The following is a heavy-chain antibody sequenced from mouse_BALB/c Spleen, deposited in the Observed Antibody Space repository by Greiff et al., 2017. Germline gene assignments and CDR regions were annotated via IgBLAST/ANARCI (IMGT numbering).Heavy chain of an antibody. V-gene: IGHV5-6-5*01. CDR3: ARALSTMITARAMDY. CDR2: ISSGGST. Sequence: EVQLVESGGGLVKPGGSLKLSCAASGFTFSSYAMSSVRQTPEKRLEWVASISSGGSTYYPDSVKGRFTISRDNARNILYLQMSSLRSEDTAMYYCARALSTMITARAMDYWGQGTSVTVSS. J-gene: IGHJ4*01. CDR1: GFTFSSYA. D-gene: IGHD2-4*01.